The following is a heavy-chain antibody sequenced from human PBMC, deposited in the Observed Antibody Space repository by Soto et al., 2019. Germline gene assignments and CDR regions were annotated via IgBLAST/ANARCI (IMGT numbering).Heavy chain of an antibody. Sequence: ASVKVSCKASGYTFTGYYMYWVRQAPGQGLEWMGWINPNSGGTNYAQKFQGWVTMTRDTSISTAYVELSRLRSDDTAVYYCARERNNYYGYWGQGTLVTISS. V-gene: IGHV1-2*04. CDR3: ARERNNYYGY. J-gene: IGHJ4*02. CDR2: INPNSGGT. CDR1: GYTFTGYY. D-gene: IGHD3-22*01.